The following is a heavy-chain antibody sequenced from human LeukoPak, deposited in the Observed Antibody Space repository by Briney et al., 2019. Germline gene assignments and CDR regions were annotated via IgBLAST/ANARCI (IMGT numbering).Heavy chain of an antibody. V-gene: IGHV1-46*01. CDR3: ARDHLVSYGLGY. CDR2: INPSGGST. D-gene: IGHD5-18*01. Sequence: GASVKVSCKASGYTFTSYYMHWVRQAPGQGLEWMGIINPSGGSTSYARKFQGRGTMTRDTSTSTVYMELSSLRSEDTAVYYCARDHLVSYGLGYWGQGTLVTVSS. J-gene: IGHJ4*02. CDR1: GYTFTSYY.